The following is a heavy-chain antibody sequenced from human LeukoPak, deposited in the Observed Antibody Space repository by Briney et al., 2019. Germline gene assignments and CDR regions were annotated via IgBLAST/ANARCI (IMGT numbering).Heavy chain of an antibody. D-gene: IGHD3-10*01. V-gene: IGHV3-11*01. CDR1: GFTFSDYY. CDR2: ISSSGSTI. CDR3: TRILGLYYGSGRPFDY. J-gene: IGHJ4*02. Sequence: GGSLRLSCAASGFTFSDYYMSWIRQAPGKGLEWVSYISSSGSTIYYADSVKGRFTISRDNAKNSLYLQMNSLRAEDTAVYYCTRILGLYYGSGRPFDYWGQGTLVTVSS.